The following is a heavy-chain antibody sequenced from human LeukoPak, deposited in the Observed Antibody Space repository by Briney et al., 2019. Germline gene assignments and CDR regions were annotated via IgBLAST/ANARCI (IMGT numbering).Heavy chain of an antibody. CDR3: AGQQLVQGVVDYFDY. CDR1: GGSISSGGYY. CDR2: IYHSGST. J-gene: IGHJ4*02. Sequence: PSQTLSLTCTVSGGSISSGGYYWSWIRQPPGKGLEWIGYIYHSGSTYYNPSLKSRVTISVDRSKNQFSLKLSSVTAADTAVYYCAGQQLVQGVVDYFDYWGQGTLVTVSS. V-gene: IGHV4-30-2*01. D-gene: IGHD6-6*01.